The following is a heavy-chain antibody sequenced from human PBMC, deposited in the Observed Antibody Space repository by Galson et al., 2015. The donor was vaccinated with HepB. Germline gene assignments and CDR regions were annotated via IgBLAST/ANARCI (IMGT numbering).Heavy chain of an antibody. D-gene: IGHD2-8*02. V-gene: IGHV1-69*10. Sequence: SVKVSCKASGGTFSSYAISWVRQAPGQGLEWMGGIIPILGIANYAQKFQGRVTITADKSTSTAYMELSSLRSEDTAVYYCARESVYCTGGVCPIDYYYYYYMDVWGKGTTVTVSS. CDR1: GGTFSSYA. J-gene: IGHJ6*03. CDR3: ARESVYCTGGVCPIDYYYYYYMDV. CDR2: IIPILGIA.